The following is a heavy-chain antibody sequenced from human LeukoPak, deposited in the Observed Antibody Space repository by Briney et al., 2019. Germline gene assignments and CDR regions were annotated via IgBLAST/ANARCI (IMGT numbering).Heavy chain of an antibody. Sequence: SVKVSCKASGGTFSSYAISWVRQAPGQGLEWMGRIIPILGIANYAQKFQGRVTITADKSTSTAYMELSSLRSEDTAVYYCARAYDRGAFDIWGQGTMVIVSS. D-gene: IGHD3-22*01. J-gene: IGHJ3*02. CDR1: GGTFSSYA. CDR3: ARAYDRGAFDI. V-gene: IGHV1-69*04. CDR2: IIPILGIA.